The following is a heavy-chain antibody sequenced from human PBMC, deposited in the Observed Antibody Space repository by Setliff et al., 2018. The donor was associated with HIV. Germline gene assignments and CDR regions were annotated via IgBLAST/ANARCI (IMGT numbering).Heavy chain of an antibody. J-gene: IGHJ5*01. D-gene: IGHD3-22*01. CDR1: GFTFSRFE. V-gene: IGHV3-48*03. Sequence: GSLKISCAASGFTFSRFEMNWVRQDPGKGLEWVSYIDSSGETVYYADSVKGRFTISRDNARNSLFLQMNNLRVDDTAIYYCAREGSSGYTGWFDSWGQGMQVTVSS. CDR2: IDSSGETV. CDR3: AREGSSGYTGWFDS.